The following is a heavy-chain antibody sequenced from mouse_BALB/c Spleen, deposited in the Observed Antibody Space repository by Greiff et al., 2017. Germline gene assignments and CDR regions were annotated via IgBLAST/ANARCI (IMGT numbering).Heavy chain of an antibody. D-gene: IGHD1-1*01. CDR1: GYTFTSYW. J-gene: IGHJ3*01. CDR3: TRLYYGSSWFAY. Sequence: LQHPGSELVRPGASVKLSCKASGYTFTSYWMHWVKQRPGQGLEWIGNIYPGSGSTNYDEKFKSKATLTVDTASSTAYMQLSSLTSEDSAVYYCTRLYYGSSWFAYWGQGTLVTVSA. V-gene: IGHV1S22*01. CDR2: IYPGSGST.